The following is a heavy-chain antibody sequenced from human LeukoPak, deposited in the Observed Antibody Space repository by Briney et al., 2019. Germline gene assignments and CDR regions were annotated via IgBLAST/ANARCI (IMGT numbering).Heavy chain of an antibody. CDR1: GRSLSAFS. CDR2: INHRGSI. CDR3: ARGGRGVPVARRFDPGNWFDL. J-gene: IGHJ5*02. D-gene: IGHD2-2*01. Sequence: PSETLSLTCAVSGRSLSAFSYTWVRQPPGKGLEWLGEINHRGSINYNPSLKSRVTMSVDTSKNQFSLRLSSVTAADTAVYYCARGGRGVPVARRFDPGNWFDLWGQGTLITVSS. V-gene: IGHV4-34*01.